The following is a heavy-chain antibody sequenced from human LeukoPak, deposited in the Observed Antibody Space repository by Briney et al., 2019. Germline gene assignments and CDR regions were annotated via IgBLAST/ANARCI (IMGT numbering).Heavy chain of an antibody. CDR2: ISYDGSNK. CDR1: GFTFSSYG. D-gene: IGHD3-16*01. Sequence: GSLRLSCAASGFTFSSYGMHWVCQAPGKGLEWVAVISYDGSNKYYADSVKGRFTISRDNSKNTLYLQMNSLRAEDTAVYYCAKDHGYSGYDVFMITFGGAYYFDYWGQGTLVTVSS. V-gene: IGHV3-30*18. CDR3: AKDHGYSGYDVFMITFGGAYYFDY. J-gene: IGHJ4*02.